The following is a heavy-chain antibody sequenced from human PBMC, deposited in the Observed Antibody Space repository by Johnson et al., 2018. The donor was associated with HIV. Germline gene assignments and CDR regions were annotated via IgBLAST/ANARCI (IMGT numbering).Heavy chain of an antibody. CDR3: AKDRGGSHQSGHDAFHI. Sequence: VQLVESGGGLVQPGGSLRLSCAASGFTVSSNYMSWVRQAPGKGLEWVSVIYSGGSTYYADSVKGRFTISRDNSKNTLYLQMNSLRADDTAMYYCAKDRGGSHQSGHDAFHIWAKGQWSPSLQ. D-gene: IGHD1-26*01. V-gene: IGHV3-66*01. J-gene: IGHJ3*02. CDR2: IYSGGST. CDR1: GFTVSSNY.